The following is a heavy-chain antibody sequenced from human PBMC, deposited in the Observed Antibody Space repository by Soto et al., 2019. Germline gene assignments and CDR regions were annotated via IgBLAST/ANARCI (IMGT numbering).Heavy chain of an antibody. J-gene: IGHJ4*02. D-gene: IGHD3-10*01. Sequence: QLQLQESGSGLVKPSQTLSLTCAVSGGSISSGGYSWSWIRQPPGKGLEWIGYIYHSGSTYYNPSLKSRVTISVDRSKNQFTLKRSSVTAADTAVYYCAAGSGLPRYYWGQGTLVTVSS. CDR3: AAGSGLPRYY. CDR2: IYHSGST. CDR1: GGSISSGGYS. V-gene: IGHV4-30-2*01.